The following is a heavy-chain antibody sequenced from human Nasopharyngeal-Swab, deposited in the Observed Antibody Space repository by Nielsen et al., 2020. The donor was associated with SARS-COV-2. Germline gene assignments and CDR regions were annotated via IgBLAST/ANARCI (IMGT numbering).Heavy chain of an antibody. CDR1: GFTFDEYG. Sequence: GGSLRLSCAASGFTFDEYGMSWVRQAPGKGLEWVSGITWNSGRIGYADSVKGRFTISRDNAKKSLYLQMNSLRAEDTALYFCAKDLWAWQSLASLDQWGQGTLVTVSS. D-gene: IGHD3/OR15-3a*01. CDR3: AKDLWAWQSLASLDQ. J-gene: IGHJ4*02. V-gene: IGHV3-9*01. CDR2: ITWNSGRI.